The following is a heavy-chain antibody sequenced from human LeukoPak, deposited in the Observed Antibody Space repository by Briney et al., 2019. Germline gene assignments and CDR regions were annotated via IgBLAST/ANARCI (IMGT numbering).Heavy chain of an antibody. Sequence: SETLYLTCSVSGGSISSSSYYWNWIRQPPGKGLEWVGSIYYSGTTYYNSSLKSRVTISADTSKNRFSLMLTSVTAADTAVYYCARQVSDYFYYYIDVWGEGTTVIVSS. CDR1: GGSISSSSYY. CDR3: ARQVSDYFYYYIDV. CDR2: IYYSGTT. J-gene: IGHJ6*03. V-gene: IGHV4-39*01.